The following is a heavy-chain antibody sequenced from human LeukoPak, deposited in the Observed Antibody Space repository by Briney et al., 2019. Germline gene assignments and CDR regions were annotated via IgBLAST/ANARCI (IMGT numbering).Heavy chain of an antibody. CDR1: GFTFSDYY. J-gene: IGHJ4*02. V-gene: IGHV3-11*05. Sequence: GGSLRLSCAASGFTFSDYYMSWIRQAPGKGLEWVSYISSSSSYTNYADSVKGRFTISRDNAKNSLYLQMNSLRAEDTAVYYCPIDSRDKRVVGRFYFDYWGQGTLVTVSS. CDR3: PIDSRDKRVVGRFYFDY. D-gene: IGHD2-2*01. CDR2: ISSSSSYT.